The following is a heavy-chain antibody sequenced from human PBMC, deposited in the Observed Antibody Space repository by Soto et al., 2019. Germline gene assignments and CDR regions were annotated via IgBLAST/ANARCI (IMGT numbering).Heavy chain of an antibody. J-gene: IGHJ4*02. Sequence: QVQLVESGGGVVQPGRSLRLSCAASGFRFSSYGMNWVRQSPGKGLEWVAVIWYDGSNKFYGNSVKCRFTISRDNLRNTLYLQMTSLRDKDTALYYCATEGKDDSVKGGFDNWGQGPLVIVSS. V-gene: IGHV3-33*01. CDR3: ATEGKDDSVKGGFDN. CDR2: IWYDGSNK. CDR1: GFRFSSYG. D-gene: IGHD3-22*01.